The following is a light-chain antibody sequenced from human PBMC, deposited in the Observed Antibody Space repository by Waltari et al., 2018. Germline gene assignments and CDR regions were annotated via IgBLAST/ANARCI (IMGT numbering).Light chain of an antibody. V-gene: IGLV2-14*03. Sequence: QSALTQPASVSGSPGQSIAISCTGTDTDIGRHNFVSWYRQRPGEVPKLIIYDVNSRLSGISSRFSGSKFGNTAYLTISGLQTEDEAVYYCSSYTTGRTYVFGTGTKVTVL. CDR3: SSYTTGRTYV. CDR1: DTDIGRHNF. J-gene: IGLJ1*01. CDR2: DVN.